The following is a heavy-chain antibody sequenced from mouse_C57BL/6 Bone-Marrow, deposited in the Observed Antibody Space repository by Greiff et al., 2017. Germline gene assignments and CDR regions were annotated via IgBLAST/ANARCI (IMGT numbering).Heavy chain of an antibody. CDR1: GSTFSSYA. CDR3: ARARLRYWYFDV. J-gene: IGHJ1*03. V-gene: IGHV5-4*01. Sequence: EVQLQQSGGGLVKPGGSLKLSCAASGSTFSSYALSWVRQTPEKRLEWVAPFRAGGGSTNSPDNVKGRFTISRDNAKNNLYLQRSHLKSEDTAMYYCARARLRYWYFDVWGTGTTVTVSS. D-gene: IGHD2-4*01. CDR2: FRAGGGST.